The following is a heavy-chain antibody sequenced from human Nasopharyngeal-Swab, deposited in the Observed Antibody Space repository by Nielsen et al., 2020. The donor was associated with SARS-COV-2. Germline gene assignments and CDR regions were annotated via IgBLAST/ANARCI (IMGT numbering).Heavy chain of an antibody. CDR1: GFTFDDYA. CDR2: ISGDDSRT. CDR3: GKGGGELVPTTTNYFDA. J-gene: IGHJ5*02. Sequence: GGSLRLSCAASGFTFDDYAMHWVRQAPGQGLEWVSAISGDDSRTYYADSVKGRFTISRDTTKNSLFLQLNSLRPEDTDFYYCGKGGGELVPTTTNYFDAWGQGTLVTVSS. D-gene: IGHD1-26*01. V-gene: IGHV3-43*02.